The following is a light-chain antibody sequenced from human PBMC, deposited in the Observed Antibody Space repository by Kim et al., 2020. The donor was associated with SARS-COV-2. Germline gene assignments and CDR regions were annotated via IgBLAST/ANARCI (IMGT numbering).Light chain of an antibody. CDR3: CSYAGSSTSV. CDR1: SSDVGSYNL. CDR2: EVS. J-gene: IGLJ1*01. V-gene: IGLV2-23*02. Sequence: QSVLTQPASVSGSPGQSITISCTGTSSDVGSYNLVSWYQQHPGKAPKLMIYEVSKRPSGVSNRFSGSKSGNTASLTISGLHAEDEADYYCCSYAGSSTSVFGTGTKVTVL.